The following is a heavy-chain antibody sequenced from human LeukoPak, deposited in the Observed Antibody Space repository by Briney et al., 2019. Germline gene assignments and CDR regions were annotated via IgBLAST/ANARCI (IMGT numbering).Heavy chain of an antibody. V-gene: IGHV4-61*02. D-gene: IGHD1-26*01. CDR2: IYTSGST. Sequence: SQTLSLTCTVSGGSISSGSYYWSWIRQPAGKGLEWIGRIYTSGSTNYNPSLKSRVTISVDTSKNQSSLKLSSVTAADTAVYYCASTSSGSYYPYFDYWGQGTLVTVSS. CDR1: GGSISSGSYY. J-gene: IGHJ4*02. CDR3: ASTSSGSYYPYFDY.